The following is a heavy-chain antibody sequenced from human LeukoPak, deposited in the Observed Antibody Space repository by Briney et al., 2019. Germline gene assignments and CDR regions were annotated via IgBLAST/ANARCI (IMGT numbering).Heavy chain of an antibody. Sequence: GASVKVSCKASGYTFTNYYMHWVRQAPGQGLEWMGIIDPSGGSTTYAQKFQGRVTMTRDTPTSTVYMELTSLRSEDTAMYYCARDWGIQQWPPSYFDYWGQGTLVTVSS. CDR2: IDPSGGST. CDR3: ARDWGIQQWPPSYFDY. D-gene: IGHD5-18*01. V-gene: IGHV1-46*01. CDR1: GYTFTNYY. J-gene: IGHJ4*02.